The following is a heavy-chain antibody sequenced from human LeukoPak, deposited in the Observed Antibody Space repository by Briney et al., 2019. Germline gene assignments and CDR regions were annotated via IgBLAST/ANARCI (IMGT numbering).Heavy chain of an antibody. Sequence: GGSLRLSCAASGFTFSSYWMHWVRQAPGKGLVGVSRINSDGSNTNYADSVKGRFTISRDNAKNTLYLQMNSLRAEDTAVYYCAKLHNGGDGGGYWGQGTLVTVSS. CDR2: INSDGSNT. CDR3: AKLHNGGDGGGY. J-gene: IGHJ4*02. D-gene: IGHD2-21*02. V-gene: IGHV3-74*01. CDR1: GFTFSSYW.